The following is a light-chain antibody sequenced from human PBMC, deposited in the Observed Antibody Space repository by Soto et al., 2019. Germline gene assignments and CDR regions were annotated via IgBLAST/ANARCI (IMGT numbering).Light chain of an antibody. Sequence: DTPTTQSPSSLSASVGNRVTIPCRASQSISTYLNWYQKKPGKAPNLLIYDASRLQSGVPSRFSATVSGTEFSLTITSLQPEDFATYYCQQLFDSPITFGQGTRLEIK. J-gene: IGKJ5*01. CDR2: DAS. CDR1: QSISTY. V-gene: IGKV1-17*01. CDR3: QQLFDSPIT.